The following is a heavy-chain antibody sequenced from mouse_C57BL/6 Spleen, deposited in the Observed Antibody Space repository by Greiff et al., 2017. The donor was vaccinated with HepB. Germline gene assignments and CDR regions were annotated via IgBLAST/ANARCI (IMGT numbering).Heavy chain of an antibody. CDR1: GFTFSDFY. CDR3: ARGPIRRYFDV. D-gene: IGHD6-5*01. Sequence: EVKVVESGGGLVQSGRSLRLSCATSGFTFSDFYMEWVRQAPGKGLEWIAASRNKANDYTTEYSASVKGRFIVSIDTSQSLLYLQMNALGAADTAIYYCARGPIRRYFDVWGTGTTVTVSS. V-gene: IGHV7-1*01. CDR2: SRNKANDYTT. J-gene: IGHJ1*03.